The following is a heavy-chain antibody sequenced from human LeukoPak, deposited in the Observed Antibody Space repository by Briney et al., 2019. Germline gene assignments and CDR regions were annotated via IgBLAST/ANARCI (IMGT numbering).Heavy chain of an antibody. J-gene: IGHJ4*02. CDR3: ARGVWQVSY. V-gene: IGHV4-61*02. Sequence: SETLSLTCTVSGGSISSGGYYWSWIRQPAGKGLEWIGRIYSSGSTNYNPSLKSRVTISVDTSKNQFSLKLSSVTAADTAVYYCARGVWQVSYWGQGTLVTVSS. D-gene: IGHD6-19*01. CDR1: GGSISSGGYY. CDR2: IYSSGST.